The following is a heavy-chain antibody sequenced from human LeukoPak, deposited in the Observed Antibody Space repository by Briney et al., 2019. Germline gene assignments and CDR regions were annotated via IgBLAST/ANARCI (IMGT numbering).Heavy chain of an antibody. Sequence: SVKVSCKASGGTFSSYAISWVRQAPGQGLEWMGGTIPIFGTANYAQKFQGRATITADESTSTAYMELSSLRSEDTAVYYCARARNTGIVGATNDYWGQGTLVTVSS. V-gene: IGHV1-69*13. CDR2: TIPIFGTA. J-gene: IGHJ4*02. CDR3: ARARNTGIVGATNDY. D-gene: IGHD1-26*01. CDR1: GGTFSSYA.